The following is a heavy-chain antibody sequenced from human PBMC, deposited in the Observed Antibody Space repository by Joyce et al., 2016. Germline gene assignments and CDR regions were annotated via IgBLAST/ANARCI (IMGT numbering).Heavy chain of an antibody. V-gene: IGHV3-23*01. Sequence: EVQLLESGGGLVQPGGSLRLSCAATGFMFGTYVMSWVRQAQGKVMEWVSSISGISNSIDNAECVKGMFTKARYNARSTRYLQLNSLRVDDTAVYYCTKGDHFDNTGYGESFDNWGQGSLVTVSS. D-gene: IGHD3-22*01. J-gene: IGHJ4*02. CDR1: GFMFGTYV. CDR2: ISGISNSI. CDR3: TKGDHFDNTGYGESFDN.